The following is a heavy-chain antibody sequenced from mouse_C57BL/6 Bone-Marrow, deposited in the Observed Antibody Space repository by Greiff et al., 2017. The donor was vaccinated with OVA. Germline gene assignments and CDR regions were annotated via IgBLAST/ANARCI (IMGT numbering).Heavy chain of an antibody. CDR2: IDPETGGT. V-gene: IGHV1-15*01. D-gene: IGHD1-1*01. CDR3: TRRALYYCGSSYYFDV. CDR1: GYTFTDYE. Sequence: VQLVESGAELVRPGASVTLSCKASGYTFTDYEMHWVKQTPVHGLEWIGAIDPETGGTAYNQKFKGKAILTADKSSSTAYMELRSLTSEDSAVYYCTRRALYYCGSSYYFDVWGTGTTVTVSS. J-gene: IGHJ1*03.